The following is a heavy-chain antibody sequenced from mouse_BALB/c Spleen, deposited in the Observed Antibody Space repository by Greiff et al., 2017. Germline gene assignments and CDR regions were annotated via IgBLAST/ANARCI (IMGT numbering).Heavy chain of an antibody. CDR2: INPSTGYT. V-gene: IGHV1-7*01. J-gene: IGHJ4*01. D-gene: IGHD2-14*01. CDR3: ARSYEAMDY. Sequence: VMLVESGAELAKPGASVKMSCKASGYTFTSYWMHWVKQRPGQGLEWIGYINPSTGYTEYNQKFKDKATLTADKSSSTAYMQLSSLTSEDSAVYYCARSYEAMDYWGQGTSVTVSS. CDR1: GYTFTSYW.